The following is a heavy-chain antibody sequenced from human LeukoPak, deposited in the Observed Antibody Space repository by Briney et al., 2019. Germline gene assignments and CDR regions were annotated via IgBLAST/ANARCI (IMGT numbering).Heavy chain of an antibody. CDR2: IYYSGST. D-gene: IGHD2-15*01. CDR1: GGSISSGGYY. CDR3: ARAYRGYCSGGSCPFDY. Sequence: SETLPLTCTVSGGSISSGGYYWSWIRQHPGKGLEWIGYIYYSGSTYYNPSLKSRVTISVDTSKNQFSLKLSSVTAADTAVYYCARAYRGYCSGGSCPFDYWGQGTLVTVSS. V-gene: IGHV4-31*03. J-gene: IGHJ4*02.